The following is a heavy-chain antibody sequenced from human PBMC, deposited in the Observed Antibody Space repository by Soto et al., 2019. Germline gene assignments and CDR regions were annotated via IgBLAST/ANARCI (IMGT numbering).Heavy chain of an antibody. V-gene: IGHV3-48*03. CDR2: ISSSGSTI. CDR1: GFTFSSYE. CDR3: VRDRRISGINRGLDY. D-gene: IGHD1-20*01. Sequence: GGSLRLSCAASGFTFSSYEMNWVRQAPGKGLEWVSYISSSGSTIYYADSVRGRITISRDNDKDSLFLQMSSLRVEDTAVYYCVRDRRISGINRGLDYWGRGTLVTVSS. J-gene: IGHJ4*02.